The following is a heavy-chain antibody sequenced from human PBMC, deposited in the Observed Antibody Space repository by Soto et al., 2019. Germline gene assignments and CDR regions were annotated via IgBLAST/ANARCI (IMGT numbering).Heavy chain of an antibody. Sequence: SETLSLTCTVSGGSISSSGYYWSWIRQHPGKGLEWIGRIYYSGSTYYNPSLKSRVTISVDTSKNQFSLKLSSVTAADTAVYYCVRLRYCSSTSCHRFDPWGQGTLVTVSS. J-gene: IGHJ5*02. CDR3: VRLRYCSSTSCHRFDP. V-gene: IGHV4-31*03. D-gene: IGHD2-2*02. CDR2: IYYSGST. CDR1: GGSISSSGYY.